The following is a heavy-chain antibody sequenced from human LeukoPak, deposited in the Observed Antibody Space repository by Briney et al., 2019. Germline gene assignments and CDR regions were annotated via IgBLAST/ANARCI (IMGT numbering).Heavy chain of an antibody. CDR1: GYTFTSYD. V-gene: IGHV1-8*01. J-gene: IGHJ1*01. D-gene: IGHD1-26*01. Sequence: ASVKVSCKASGYTFTSYDINSVRQATGQGLEWMGWMNPNSGNTGYAQKFQGRVTMTRNTSISTAYMELSSLRSEDTAVYYCAINDNSRRYFQYWGQGTLVTVSS. CDR3: AINDNSRRYFQY. CDR2: MNPNSGNT.